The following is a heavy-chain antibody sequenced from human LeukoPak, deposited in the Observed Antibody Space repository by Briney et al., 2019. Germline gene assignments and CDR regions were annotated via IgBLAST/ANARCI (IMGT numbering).Heavy chain of an antibody. CDR2: ISAYSGNT. V-gene: IGHV1-18*01. J-gene: IGHJ4*02. CDR3: AREDCSGGSCFFDY. Sequence: ASVKVSCKASGYTFTSYGISWVRQAPGQGLEWMGWISAYSGNTNYAQKLQGRVTMTTDTPTSTAYMELRSLISDDTAVYYCAREDCSGGSCFFDYWGQGTLVTVSS. D-gene: IGHD2-15*01. CDR1: GYTFTSYG.